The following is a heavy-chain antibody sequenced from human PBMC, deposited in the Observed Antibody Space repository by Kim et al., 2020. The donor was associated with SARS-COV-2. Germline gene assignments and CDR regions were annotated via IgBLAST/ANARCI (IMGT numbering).Heavy chain of an antibody. Sequence: GGSLRLSCAASGFTFSSYAMHWVRQAPGKGLEWVAVISYDGSNKYYADSVKGRFTISRDNSKNTLYLQMNSLRAEDTAVYYCAREPVDTAMVLYYYYYYGMDVWGQGTTVTVSS. CDR1: GFTFSSYA. V-gene: IGHV3-30*04. CDR3: AREPVDTAMVLYYYYYYGMDV. CDR2: ISYDGSNK. D-gene: IGHD5-18*01. J-gene: IGHJ6*02.